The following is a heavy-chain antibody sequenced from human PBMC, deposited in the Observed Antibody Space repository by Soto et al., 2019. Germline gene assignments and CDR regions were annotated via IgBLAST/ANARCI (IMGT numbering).Heavy chain of an antibody. CDR3: ARDGPYYYGSGSNDPYQYYYMDV. J-gene: IGHJ6*03. Sequence: ASVKVSCKASGYTFTSYGISWVRQAPGQGLEWMGWISAYNGDTNYAQKLQGRVTMTTDTSTSTAYMELRSLRSDDTAVYYCARDGPYYYGSGSNDPYQYYYMDVWGKGTTVTVSS. CDR2: ISAYNGDT. CDR1: GYTFTSYG. V-gene: IGHV1-18*01. D-gene: IGHD3-10*01.